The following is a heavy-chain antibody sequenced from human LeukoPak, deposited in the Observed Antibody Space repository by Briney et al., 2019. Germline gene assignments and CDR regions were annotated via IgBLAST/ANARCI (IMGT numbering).Heavy chain of an antibody. Sequence: GGSLRLSRAASGFTFSSYSMNWVRQAPGKGLEWVSSISSSSSYIYYADSVKGRFTISRDNAKNSLYLQMNSLRAEDTAVCYCASLSITIFGVVSPHYGMDVWGQGTTVTVSS. CDR3: ASLSITIFGVVSPHYGMDV. CDR2: ISSSSSYI. D-gene: IGHD3-3*01. J-gene: IGHJ6*02. V-gene: IGHV3-21*01. CDR1: GFTFSSYS.